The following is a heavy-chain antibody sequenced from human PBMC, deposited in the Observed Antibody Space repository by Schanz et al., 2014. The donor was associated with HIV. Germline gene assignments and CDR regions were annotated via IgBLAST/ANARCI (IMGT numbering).Heavy chain of an antibody. V-gene: IGHV3-30*03. CDR3: ARGFQGFDY. Sequence: QEQLVESGGGVVQPGRSLRLSCEASGFTFDSYGIYWVRQTPGKGLEWVAVISYDGRNKYLADSVKGRFTISRDNSKNTLYLQMNSLRAEDTSVYYCARGFQGFDYWGQGTLVTVSS. D-gene: IGHD3-10*01. CDR1: GFTFDSYG. CDR2: ISYDGRNK. J-gene: IGHJ4*02.